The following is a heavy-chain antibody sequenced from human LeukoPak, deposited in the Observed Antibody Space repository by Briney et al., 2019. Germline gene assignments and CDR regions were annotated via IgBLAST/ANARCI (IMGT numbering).Heavy chain of an antibody. CDR1: GFIFNNYW. V-gene: IGHV3-7*03. CDR3: ARDVSNSGWYEGTFDV. D-gene: IGHD6-19*01. CDR2: IKEDGSEQ. J-gene: IGHJ3*01. Sequence: GGSLRLSCEASGFIFNNYWMSWVRQTPGEGLEWVANIKEDGSEQYYVGSVKGRFTITRDNAKNLLYLQVNSLRAEDTAVYYCARDVSNSGWYEGTFDVWGQGTMVTVSS.